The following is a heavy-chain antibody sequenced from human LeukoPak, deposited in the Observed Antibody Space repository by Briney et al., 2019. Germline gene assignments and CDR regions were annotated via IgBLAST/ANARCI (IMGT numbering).Heavy chain of an antibody. V-gene: IGHV4-34*01. Sequence: PSETLSPTCAVYGGSFSGYYWSWIRQPPGKGLEWIGEINHSGSTNYNPSLKSRVTISVDTSKNQFSLKLSSVTAADTAVYYCARGRDSSGYSLDYWGQGTLVTVSS. CDR1: GGSFSGYY. CDR2: INHSGST. J-gene: IGHJ4*02. CDR3: ARGRDSSGYSLDY. D-gene: IGHD3-22*01.